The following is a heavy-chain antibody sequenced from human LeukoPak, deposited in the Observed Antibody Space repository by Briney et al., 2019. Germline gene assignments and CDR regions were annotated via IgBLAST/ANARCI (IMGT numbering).Heavy chain of an antibody. CDR3: ARDIDDVGALLDF. Sequence: SETLSLTCTISDDSISNNRYFWAWIRQPPGKGLEWIGSINYSGRTYYPPSLKSRLTMSVDTAKRQFSLKLISVTAADTALYYCARDIDDVGALLDFWGQGTLVTVSS. V-gene: IGHV4-39*07. CDR1: DDSISNNRYF. J-gene: IGHJ4*02. CDR2: INYSGRT. D-gene: IGHD1-26*01.